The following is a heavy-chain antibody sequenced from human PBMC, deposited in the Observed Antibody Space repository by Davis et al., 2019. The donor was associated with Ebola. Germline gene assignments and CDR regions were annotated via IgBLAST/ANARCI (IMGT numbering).Heavy chain of an antibody. CDR3: VRHGASGSYNLRDSWFDP. CDR2: IYTSGGT. D-gene: IGHD1-26*01. Sequence: PSETLSPTCLVSGGSISSYYWSWIRQPAGKGLEWIGRIYTSGGTNLNPSLESRVTMSIDTSRKQFSLKLSSVTAADTAVYYCVRHGASGSYNLRDSWFDPWGQGTLVTVSS. CDR1: GGSISSYY. V-gene: IGHV4-4*07. J-gene: IGHJ5*02.